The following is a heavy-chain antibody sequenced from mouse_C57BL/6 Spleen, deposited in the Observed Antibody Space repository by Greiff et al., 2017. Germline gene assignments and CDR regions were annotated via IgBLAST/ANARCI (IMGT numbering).Heavy chain of an antibody. D-gene: IGHD1-1*01. V-gene: IGHV1-76*01. Sequence: VQLQQSGAELVRPGASVKLSCKASGYTFTDYYINWVKQRPGQGLEWIARIYPGSGNTYYNEKFKGKATLTAEKSSSTAYMQLSSLTSEDSAVYFCARDDYYGSSYLFAYWGQGTLVTVSA. CDR2: IYPGSGNT. CDR1: GYTFTDYY. J-gene: IGHJ3*01. CDR3: ARDDYYGSSYLFAY.